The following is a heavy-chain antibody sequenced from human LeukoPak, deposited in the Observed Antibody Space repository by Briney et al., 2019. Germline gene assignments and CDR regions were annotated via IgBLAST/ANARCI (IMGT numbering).Heavy chain of an antibody. CDR3: ARAKDIVVVPAAISAFDI. CDR2: IIPIFGTA. D-gene: IGHD2-2*02. V-gene: IGHV1-69*13. J-gene: IGHJ3*02. CDR1: GGTFSSYA. Sequence: SVKVSCKASGGTFSSYAISWVRQAPGQGLDWMGGIIPIFGTANYAQKFQGRVTITADESTSTAYMELSSLRSEDTAVYYCARAKDIVVVPAAISAFDIWGQGTMVTVSS.